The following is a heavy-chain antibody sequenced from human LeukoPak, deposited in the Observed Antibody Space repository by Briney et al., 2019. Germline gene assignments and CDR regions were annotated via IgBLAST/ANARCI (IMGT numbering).Heavy chain of an antibody. CDR1: GFTFSSYA. V-gene: IGHV3-64*01. D-gene: IGHD3-16*02. CDR3: ATMITFGGVIVHPHYYFDY. Sequence: PGGSLRLTCAASGFTFSSYAMHWVRQAPGKGLEYVSAISSNGGSTYYANSVKGRFTISRDNSKNTLYLQMGSLRAEDMAVYYCATMITFGGVIVHPHYYFDYWGQGTLVTVSA. CDR2: ISSNGGST. J-gene: IGHJ4*02.